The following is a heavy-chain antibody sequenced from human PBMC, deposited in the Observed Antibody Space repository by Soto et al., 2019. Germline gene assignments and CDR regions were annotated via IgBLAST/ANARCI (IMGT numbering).Heavy chain of an antibody. V-gene: IGHV3-23*01. CDR3: AKGXWTYDSSGHTYFDY. CDR1: GFTFSSYA. D-gene: IGHD3-22*01. Sequence: PGGSLRLSCAASGFTFSSYAMSWVRQAPGKGLEWVSAISGSGGSTYYADSVKGRFTISRDNSKNTLYLQMNSLRAEDTAVYYCAKGXWTYDSSGHTYFDYWGQGTLVTVSS. J-gene: IGHJ4*02. CDR2: ISGSGGST.